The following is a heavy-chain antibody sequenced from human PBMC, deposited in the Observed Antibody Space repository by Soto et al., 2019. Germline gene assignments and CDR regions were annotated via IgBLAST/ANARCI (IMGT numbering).Heavy chain of an antibody. D-gene: IGHD5-12*01. CDR2: INPNSGVT. Sequence: QVPLVQSGAEVRKPGASVTVSCRSSGDSFNDYYIHWVRQAPGQGLEWMGWINPNSGVTKYAHKFQGWVSMTRDTSIRTVYMQLSRLRSDDTAVYYCARESGGATATLDYYYFYMDVWGTGTTVTVSS. CDR1: GDSFNDYY. CDR3: ARESGGATATLDYYYFYMDV. J-gene: IGHJ6*03. V-gene: IGHV1-2*04.